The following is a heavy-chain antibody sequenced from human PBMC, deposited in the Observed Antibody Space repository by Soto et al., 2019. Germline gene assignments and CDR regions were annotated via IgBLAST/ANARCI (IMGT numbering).Heavy chain of an antibody. CDR3: ARDRITMVDGMDV. V-gene: IGHV3-7*01. Sequence: GGSRILSWAPVRSPFSAYWLTWVRTPPGKGLEWVANIHQDGSEKYYMDSVKGRFTISRDNAKKSLYLQMNSLRDEDTAVYYRARDRITMVDGMDVWGQGTTVTGSS. J-gene: IGHJ6*02. CDR2: IHQDGSEK. D-gene: IGHD3-10*01. CDR1: RSPFSAYW.